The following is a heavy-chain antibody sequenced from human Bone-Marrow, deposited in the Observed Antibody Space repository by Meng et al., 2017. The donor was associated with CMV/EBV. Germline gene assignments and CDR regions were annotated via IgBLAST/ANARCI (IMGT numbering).Heavy chain of an antibody. CDR1: GGSFSGYY. CDR3: ARAHRYDFWSGDSGSHYYYYGMDV. V-gene: IGHV4-34*01. Sequence: SETLSLTWAVHGGSFSGYYWSWSRQPPGKGLEWIEEINHSGSTNYNPSLKSRVTISGDTSKNQFSMKLSSVSAADTAVYYSARAHRYDFWSGDSGSHYYYYGMDVWGQGTTVTVSS. CDR2: INHSGST. J-gene: IGHJ6*02. D-gene: IGHD3-3*01.